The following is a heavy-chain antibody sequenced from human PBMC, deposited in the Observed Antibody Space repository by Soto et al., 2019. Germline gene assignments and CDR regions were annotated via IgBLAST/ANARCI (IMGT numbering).Heavy chain of an antibody. CDR1: GGSISSYY. CDR2: IYYSGST. CDR3: AREIAVAGPGYFDY. J-gene: IGHJ4*02. Sequence: SETLSLTCTVSGGSISSYYWSWIRQPPGKGLEWIGYIYYSGSTNYNPSLKSRVTISVDASKNQFSLKLSSVTAADTAVYYCAREIAVAGPGYFDYWGQGTLVTVSS. D-gene: IGHD6-19*01. V-gene: IGHV4-59*01.